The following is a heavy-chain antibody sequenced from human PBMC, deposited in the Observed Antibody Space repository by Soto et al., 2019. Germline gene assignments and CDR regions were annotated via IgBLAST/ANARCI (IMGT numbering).Heavy chain of an antibody. CDR2: INAGNGNT. CDR3: ARAVAVPADFDY. D-gene: IGHD6-19*01. J-gene: IGHJ4*02. CDR1: GYTFTGYA. Sequence: QVQLVQSGAEEKKPGASVKVSCKAFGYTFTGYAMHWVRQAPGQRLEWMGWINAGNGNTKYSQKFQGRVTITRDTSASTAYMELSSLRSEDTAVYYCARAVAVPADFDYWGQGTLVPVSS. V-gene: IGHV1-3*05.